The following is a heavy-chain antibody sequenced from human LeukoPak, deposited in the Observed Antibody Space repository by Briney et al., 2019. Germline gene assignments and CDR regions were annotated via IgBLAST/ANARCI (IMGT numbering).Heavy chain of an antibody. CDR3: AKDQEDIVGAITSNPCFDY. Sequence: GGSLRLSCAASGFTFSSYGMHWVRLAPGKGLEWVAFIRYDGSNKYYADSVKGRFTISRDNSKNTLYLQMNSLRAEDTAVYYCAKDQEDIVGAITSNPCFDYWGQGTLVTVSS. V-gene: IGHV3-30*02. D-gene: IGHD1-26*01. CDR1: GFTFSSYG. CDR2: IRYDGSNK. J-gene: IGHJ4*02.